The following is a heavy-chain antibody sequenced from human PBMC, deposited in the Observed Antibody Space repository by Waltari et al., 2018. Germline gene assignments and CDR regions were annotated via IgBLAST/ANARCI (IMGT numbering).Heavy chain of an antibody. Sequence: QLQLQESGPGLVKPSETLSLTCTVSGGSISSSSYYWGWIRQPPGKGLEWIGSIYYSGSTYYNPSLKSRVTISVDTSKNQFSLKLSSVTAADTAVYYCARLSWLVVYYGMDVWGQGTTVTVSS. CDR2: IYYSGST. CDR1: GGSISSSSYY. J-gene: IGHJ6*02. CDR3: ARLSWLVVYYGMDV. D-gene: IGHD6-19*01. V-gene: IGHV4-39*01.